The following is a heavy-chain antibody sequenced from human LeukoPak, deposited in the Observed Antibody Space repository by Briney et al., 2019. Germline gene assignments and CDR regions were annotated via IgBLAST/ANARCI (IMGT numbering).Heavy chain of an antibody. J-gene: IGHJ4*02. V-gene: IGHV4-34*01. D-gene: IGHD4-17*01. Sequence: SETLSLTCAVYGGSFSGYYWSWIRQPPGKGLEWIGEINHSGSTNYNPSLKSRVTISVDTSKNQFSLKLSSVTAADTAVYYCARGPTDYGDYGYFDYWGQGTLVTVSS. CDR1: GGSFSGYY. CDR2: INHSGST. CDR3: ARGPTDYGDYGYFDY.